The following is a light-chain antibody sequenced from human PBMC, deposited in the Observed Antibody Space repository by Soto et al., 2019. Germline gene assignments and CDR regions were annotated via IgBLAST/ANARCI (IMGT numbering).Light chain of an antibody. Sequence: DIQMTQSPSTLSASVGDRVTVTCRASQSISSWLAWYQQRPGKAPNLLIYEASILAPGVPLRFSGRGSGTEFTLTINSLQPDDFATYYCQYYRPYSRTYGQGTKVEIK. CDR1: QSISSW. J-gene: IGKJ1*01. V-gene: IGKV1-5*03. CDR3: QYYRPYSRT. CDR2: EAS.